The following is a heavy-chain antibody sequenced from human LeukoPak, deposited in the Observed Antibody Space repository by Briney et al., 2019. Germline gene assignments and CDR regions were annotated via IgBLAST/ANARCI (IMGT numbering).Heavy chain of an antibody. Sequence: PSETLSLTCTVSGGSISSHYWSWIRQPPGKGLEWVGYIYSTGNTNYNSSLKGRVTISLDTSKNQFSLNLSSVTAADTAVYYCAKHDTVFGAAHFYMDVWGKGTTVTVSS. CDR1: GGSISSHY. J-gene: IGHJ6*03. CDR3: AKHDTVFGAAHFYMDV. CDR2: IYSTGNT. V-gene: IGHV4-4*09. D-gene: IGHD3-3*01.